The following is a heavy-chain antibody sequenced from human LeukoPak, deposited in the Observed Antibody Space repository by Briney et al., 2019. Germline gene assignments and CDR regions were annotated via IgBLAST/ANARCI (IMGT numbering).Heavy chain of an antibody. Sequence: GGSLGLSCAASGFTFSKYALVWVRQAPGKGLEWVSASWSGGTNTLYADAVKGRFTISRDNSKNTLCLQMNSLRAEDTAVYYCGRDPNGDYLGAFEFWGHGTMVIVSS. CDR1: GFTFSKYA. D-gene: IGHD4-17*01. CDR2: SWSGGTNT. CDR3: GRDPNGDYLGAFEF. V-gene: IGHV3-23*01. J-gene: IGHJ3*01.